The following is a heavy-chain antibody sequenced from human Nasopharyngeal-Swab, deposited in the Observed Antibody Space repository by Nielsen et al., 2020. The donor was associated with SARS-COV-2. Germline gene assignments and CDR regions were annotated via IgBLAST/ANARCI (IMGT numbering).Heavy chain of an antibody. D-gene: IGHD3-10*01. Sequence: SETLSLTCTVSGGSISSGGYYWSWIRQHPGKGLEWIGYTYYSGSTYYNPSLKSRVTISVDTSKNQFPLKLSSVTAADTAVYYCARDRRAQSGRGFGEPWNYYGMDVWGQGTTVTVSS. V-gene: IGHV4-31*03. CDR3: ARDRRAQSGRGFGEPWNYYGMDV. CDR1: GGSISSGGYY. J-gene: IGHJ6*02. CDR2: TYYSGST.